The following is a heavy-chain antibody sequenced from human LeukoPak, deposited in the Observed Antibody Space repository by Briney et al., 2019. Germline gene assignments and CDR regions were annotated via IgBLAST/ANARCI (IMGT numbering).Heavy chain of an antibody. CDR3: AKETSIAVAGRGYYFDY. Sequence: GGSLRLSCAASGFTFSDYYMSWIRQAPGKGLEWVSHIVGSGNTMYYADSVKGRFTISRDNAKNSLYLQMNSLRAEDTAVYYCAKETSIAVAGRGYYFDYWGQGTLVTVSS. CDR2: IVGSGNTM. D-gene: IGHD6-19*01. J-gene: IGHJ4*02. V-gene: IGHV3-11*01. CDR1: GFTFSDYY.